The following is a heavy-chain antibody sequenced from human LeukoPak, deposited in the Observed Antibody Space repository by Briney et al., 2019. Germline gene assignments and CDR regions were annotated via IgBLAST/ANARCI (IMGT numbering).Heavy chain of an antibody. CDR1: GDIFTGSF. CDR2: INSNTGGT. J-gene: IGHJ4*02. V-gene: IGHV1-2*02. Sequence: GASVKVSCKASGDIFTGSFIHWVRQAPGQGLEWMGWINSNTGGTKFAQKFQGRVTMTRDTSINTACMELSSLRSDDTAVYYCARADPVAYWGQGTQVTVSS. CDR3: ARADPVAY.